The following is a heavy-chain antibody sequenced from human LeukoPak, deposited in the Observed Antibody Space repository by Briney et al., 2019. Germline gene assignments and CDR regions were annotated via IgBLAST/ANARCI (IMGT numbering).Heavy chain of an antibody. V-gene: IGHV5-51*01. D-gene: IGHD3-22*01. CDR3: ARSVYYYDSSGYYRY. Sequence: GESLKISCKGSGYSFTSYWIGWVRQMPRKGLEWMGIIYPGDSDTRYSPSFQGQVTISADKSISTAYLQWSSLKASDTAMYYCARSVYYYDSSGYYRYWGQGTLVTVSS. CDR2: IYPGDSDT. J-gene: IGHJ4*02. CDR1: GYSFTSYW.